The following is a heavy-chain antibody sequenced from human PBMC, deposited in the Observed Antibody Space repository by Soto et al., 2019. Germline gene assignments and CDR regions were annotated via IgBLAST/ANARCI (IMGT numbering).Heavy chain of an antibody. V-gene: IGHV1-8*01. J-gene: IGHJ6*02. CDR1: GYTFSDFD. CDR3: ARGNPFNYAGFDV. CDR2: MNAKSGDT. D-gene: IGHD3-16*01. Sequence: ASVKVSCKASGYTFSDFDINWLRQASGQGPEWMGWMNAKSGDTFFAQRFQGKFNMAWDTSLSTAYMEVGSLTSDDTAIYYCARGNPFNYAGFDVWGQGTTVTVSS.